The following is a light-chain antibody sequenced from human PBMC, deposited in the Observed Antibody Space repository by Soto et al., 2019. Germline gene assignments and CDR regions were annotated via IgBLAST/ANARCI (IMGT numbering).Light chain of an antibody. CDR2: GAS. J-gene: IGKJ1*01. Sequence: EIVLTQSPGTLSLSPGERATLSCRASQSVNSSYLAWYQQKPGQAPRLLIYGASSRATGIPDRFSGSGSGTDFTLTISRLEPEDFAVYYCQQYGSSRTFDQGTKVEIK. CDR1: QSVNSSY. V-gene: IGKV3-20*01. CDR3: QQYGSSRT.